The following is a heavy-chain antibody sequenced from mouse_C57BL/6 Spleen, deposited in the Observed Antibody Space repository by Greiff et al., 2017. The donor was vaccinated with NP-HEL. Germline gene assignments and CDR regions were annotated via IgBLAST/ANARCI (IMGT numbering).Heavy chain of an antibody. Sequence: VQLQQPGAELVKPGASVKLSCKASGYTFTSYWMHWVKQRPGQGLEWIGMIHPNSGSTNYNEKFKSKATLTVDKSSSTAYMQLSSLTSEDSAVYYCARRGGYDGDWYFDVWGTGTTVTVSS. CDR3: ARRGGYDGDWYFDV. CDR1: GYTFTSYW. J-gene: IGHJ1*03. V-gene: IGHV1-64*01. CDR2: IHPNSGST. D-gene: IGHD2-2*01.